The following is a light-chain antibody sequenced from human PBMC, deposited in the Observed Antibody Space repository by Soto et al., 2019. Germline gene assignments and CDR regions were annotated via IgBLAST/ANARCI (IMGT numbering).Light chain of an antibody. J-gene: IGKJ1*01. V-gene: IGKV1-5*01. CDR2: DAS. CDR1: QSISRW. Sequence: DIQMTQSPSTLSASVGDRVTITCRASQSISRWLAWHQQKPGKAPRLLIYDASNLQRGVPSRFSGSGSGTEFTLTITSLQPEDFDTYYCQQYNAYSGMFGQGTKVDI. CDR3: QQYNAYSGM.